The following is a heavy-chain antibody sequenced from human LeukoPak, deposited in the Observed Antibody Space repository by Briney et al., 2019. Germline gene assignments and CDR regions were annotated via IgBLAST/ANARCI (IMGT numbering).Heavy chain of an antibody. J-gene: IGHJ3*02. CDR1: GFTLSTYD. D-gene: IGHD6-13*01. V-gene: IGHV3-48*02. Sequence: GRSLRLSCAASGFTLSTYDMNWVRQAPGKGLEWVSYISSSSINIHYADSVKGRFTVSRDNAKNSMYLQMNSLRDEDTAVYYCARDAGSSWYWGALDIWGQGTVVTVSS. CDR3: ARDAGSSWYWGALDI. CDR2: ISSSSINI.